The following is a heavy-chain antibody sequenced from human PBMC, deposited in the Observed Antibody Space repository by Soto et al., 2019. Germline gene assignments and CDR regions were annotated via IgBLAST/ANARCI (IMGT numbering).Heavy chain of an antibody. D-gene: IGHD3-9*01. CDR1: GGSISSYY. V-gene: IGHV4-59*01. J-gene: IGHJ3*02. Sequence: SETLSLSCTVSGGSISSYYWSWIRQPPGKGLEWIGYIYYSGSTNYNPSLKSRVTISVDTSKNQFSLKLSSVTAADTAVYYCARALILTGYYIHDAFDIWGQGTMVTVSS. CDR3: ARALILTGYYIHDAFDI. CDR2: IYYSGST.